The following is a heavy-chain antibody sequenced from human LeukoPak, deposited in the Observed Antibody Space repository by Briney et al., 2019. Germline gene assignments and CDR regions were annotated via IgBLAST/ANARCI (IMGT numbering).Heavy chain of an antibody. CDR2: INPNSGGT. Sequence: SVPVSFKASGYTFTDYYLHWVRQPPGQGLEWMGWINPNSGGTNYAQKFQGRVTMTRDTSISTAYMELSGLRSDDTAVYYCARAAGRRGLFDYWGQGTLVTVSS. CDR1: GYTFTDYY. J-gene: IGHJ4*02. CDR3: ARAAGRRGLFDY. D-gene: IGHD5-12*01. V-gene: IGHV1-2*02.